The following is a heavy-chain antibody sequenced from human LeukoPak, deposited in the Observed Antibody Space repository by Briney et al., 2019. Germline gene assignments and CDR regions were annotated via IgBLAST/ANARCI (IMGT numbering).Heavy chain of an antibody. D-gene: IGHD3/OR15-3a*01. Sequence: GGSLRLSCSASGFTVASNYVTWVRQAPGKGLEWVSVIYTGGGTFYADSVKGRFSTSRDNSKNILYLHMNSLRAEDTAVYYCARDDVAILGRDYWGQGTLVTVSS. CDR1: GFTVASNY. J-gene: IGHJ4*02. V-gene: IGHV3-66*01. CDR3: ARDDVAILGRDY. CDR2: IYTGGGT.